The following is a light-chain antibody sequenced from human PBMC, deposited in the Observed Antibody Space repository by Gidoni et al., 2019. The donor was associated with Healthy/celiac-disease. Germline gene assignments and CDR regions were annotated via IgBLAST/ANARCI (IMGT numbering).Light chain of an antibody. J-gene: IGKJ4*01. Sequence: EIVFTQSPAPLSLSPGERATLSCRASQSVSSYLAWYQQKPGQAPRLLIYDASNRATGIPARLSGSGSGTDFTLTISSLEPEDFAVYYCQQRSNWPLTFGGGTKVEIK. V-gene: IGKV3-11*01. CDR3: QQRSNWPLT. CDR1: QSVSSY. CDR2: DAS.